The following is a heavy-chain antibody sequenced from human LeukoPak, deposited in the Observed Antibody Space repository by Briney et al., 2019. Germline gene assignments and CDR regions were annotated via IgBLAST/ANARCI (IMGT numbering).Heavy chain of an antibody. CDR1: GGTFSSYA. CDR3: ARNQITIFGVVTAWYFDY. J-gene: IGHJ4*02. D-gene: IGHD3-3*01. Sequence: ASVKVSCKASGGTFSSYAISWVRQAPGQGLEWMGGIIPIFGTANYAQKFQGRVTITADESTSTAYMELSSLRSEDTAVYYCARNQITIFGVVTAWYFDYWGQGTLVTVSS. CDR2: IIPIFGTA. V-gene: IGHV1-69*13.